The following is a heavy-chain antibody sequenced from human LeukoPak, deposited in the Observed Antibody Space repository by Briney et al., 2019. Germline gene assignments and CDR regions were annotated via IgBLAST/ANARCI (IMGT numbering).Heavy chain of an antibody. CDR2: ISVTGGST. D-gene: IGHD2-2*01. CDR1: GFTFSNYV. Sequence: GGSLRLSCAASGFTFSNYVMNWVRQAPGKGLEWVSGISVTGGSTYSAESVKGRFTISRDNSKNTLYLQMNSLRTEETAVFYCARGSSSLYHYMDVWGRGTAVTVS. J-gene: IGHJ6*03. CDR3: ARGSSSLYHYMDV. V-gene: IGHV3-23*01.